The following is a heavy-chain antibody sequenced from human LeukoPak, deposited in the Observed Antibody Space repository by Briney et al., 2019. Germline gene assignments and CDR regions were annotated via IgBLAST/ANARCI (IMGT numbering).Heavy chain of an antibody. CDR1: GGSFSGYY. Sequence: PSETLSLTCAVYGGSFSGYYWSWIRQPPGKGLEWIGEINHSGSTNYNPSLKSRVTISVDTSKNQISLKLSSVTAADTAVYYCARGRFRGGYRYGYYYFDYWGQGTLVTVSS. J-gene: IGHJ4*02. CDR2: INHSGST. V-gene: IGHV4-34*01. D-gene: IGHD5-18*01. CDR3: ARGRFRGGYRYGYYYFDY.